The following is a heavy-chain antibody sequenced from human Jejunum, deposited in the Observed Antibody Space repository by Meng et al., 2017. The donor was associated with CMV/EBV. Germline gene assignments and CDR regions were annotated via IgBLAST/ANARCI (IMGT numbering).Heavy chain of an antibody. CDR2: IDPGGDST. D-gene: IGHD2-2*01. V-gene: IGHV1-46*01. J-gene: IGHJ6*02. CDR3: ARGQQLLSGYCYGLDV. CDR1: LASSY. Sequence: LASSYMHWVRQAPGHGLEWVGIIDPGGDSTGCAQKYQGRVTMTRGTSTSTVYMGLSSLRSEDTAVFYCARGQQLLSGYCYGLDVWGRGTTVTVSS.